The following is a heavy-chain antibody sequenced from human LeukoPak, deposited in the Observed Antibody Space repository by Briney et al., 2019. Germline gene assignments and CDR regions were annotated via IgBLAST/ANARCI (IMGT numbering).Heavy chain of an antibody. CDR1: GFTFSSYA. J-gene: IGHJ4*02. CDR2: ISSNGGST. Sequence: GGSLRLSCAASGFTFSSYAMHWVRQAPGKGLEYVSAISSNGGSTYYANSVKGRFTISRDNSKNTLYLQMGSLRAEDMAVYYCARAYDFSRHWGQGTLVTVSS. D-gene: IGHD3-3*01. CDR3: ARAYDFSRH. V-gene: IGHV3-64*01.